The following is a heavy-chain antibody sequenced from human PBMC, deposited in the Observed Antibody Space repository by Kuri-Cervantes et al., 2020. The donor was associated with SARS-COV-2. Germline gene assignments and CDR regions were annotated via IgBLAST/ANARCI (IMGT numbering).Heavy chain of an antibody. CDR1: GITFRNAW. CDR3: SIDGDYFSMISSDPNWFDP. V-gene: IGHV3-15*07. D-gene: IGHD3-22*01. Sequence: GEFLKISCAASGITFRNAWQNWVRQAPGKGLGWVGRIQRPHDGETRDYAAPVKGRFAISRDDSINMLYLQMSSLKTEDTAVYYCSIDGDYFSMISSDPNWFDPWGQGTLVTVSS. CDR2: IQRPHDGETR. J-gene: IGHJ5*02.